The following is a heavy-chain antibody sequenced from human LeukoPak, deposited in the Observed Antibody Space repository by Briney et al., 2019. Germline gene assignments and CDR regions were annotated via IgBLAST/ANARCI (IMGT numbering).Heavy chain of an antibody. V-gene: IGHV3-48*03. CDR3: ARDTDFWSGHSQFFDF. J-gene: IGHJ4*02. D-gene: IGHD3-3*01. CDR1: GFTFSSYE. CDR2: ISSTGNTI. Sequence: PGGSLRLSCAASGFTFSSYEMNWVRQAPGKGLEWLSYISSTGNTIYYADSVKGRFTISRDNAKNSLFLQMNRLRAEDTAVYYCARDTDFWSGHSQFFDFWGQGTLVTVSS.